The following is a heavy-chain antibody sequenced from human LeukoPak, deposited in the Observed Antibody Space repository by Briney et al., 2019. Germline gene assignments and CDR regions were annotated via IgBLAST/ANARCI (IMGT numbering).Heavy chain of an antibody. CDR1: GGTFSSYA. CDR3: ARAIVLQFLEWLSLDY. CDR2: IIPIFGTA. J-gene: IGHJ4*02. D-gene: IGHD3-3*01. V-gene: IGHV1-69*05. Sequence: SVKVSCKASGGTFSSYAISWVRQAPGQGLEWMGGIIPIFGTANYAQKFQGRVTITTDESTSTAYMELRSLRSEDTAVYYCARAIVLQFLEWLSLDYWGQGTLVTVSS.